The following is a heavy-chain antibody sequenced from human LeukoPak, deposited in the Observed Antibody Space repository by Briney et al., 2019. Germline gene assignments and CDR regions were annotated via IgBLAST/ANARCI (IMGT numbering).Heavy chain of an antibody. CDR2: ISWNSGSI. V-gene: IGHV3-9*01. CDR1: GFTFDDYA. D-gene: IGHD6-13*01. Sequence: GGSLRLTCAASGFTFDDYAMHWVRQAPGKGLEWVSGISWNSGSIGYADSVKGRFTISRDNAKNSLYLQMNSLRAEDTALYYCAKGYSSSWYYFDYWGQGTLVTVSS. J-gene: IGHJ4*02. CDR3: AKGYSSSWYYFDY.